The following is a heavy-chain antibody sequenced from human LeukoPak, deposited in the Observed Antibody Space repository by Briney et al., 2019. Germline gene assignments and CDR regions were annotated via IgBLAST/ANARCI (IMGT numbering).Heavy chain of an antibody. CDR3: ARGNIVVVPAANII. J-gene: IGHJ4*02. Sequence: SETLSLTCAVYGGSFSGYYWSWIRQPPGKGLEWIGEINHSGSTNYNPSLKSRVIISVDASKNQFSLKLSSVTAADTAVYYCARGNIVVVPAANIIWGQGTLVTVSS. D-gene: IGHD2-2*01. CDR1: GGSFSGYY. CDR2: INHSGST. V-gene: IGHV4-34*01.